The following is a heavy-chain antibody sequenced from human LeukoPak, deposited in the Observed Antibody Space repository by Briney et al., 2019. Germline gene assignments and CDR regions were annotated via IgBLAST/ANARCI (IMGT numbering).Heavy chain of an antibody. Sequence: GGSLRLSCVASGFTFSTYNMKWVRQAPGKGLEWISYISSTSNSIYNSDSVKGRFTISRDNAKDSLYLQMNSLTAEDTAVYYCARVRSVTSRVFDYWGQGTLVTVSS. D-gene: IGHD2-21*02. CDR3: ARVRSVTSRVFDY. CDR2: ISSTSNSI. CDR1: GFTFSTYN. J-gene: IGHJ4*02. V-gene: IGHV3-48*01.